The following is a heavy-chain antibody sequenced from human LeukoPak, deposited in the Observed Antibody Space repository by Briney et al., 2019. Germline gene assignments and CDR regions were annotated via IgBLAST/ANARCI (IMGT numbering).Heavy chain of an antibody. V-gene: IGHV4-31*03. CDR2: IYHDGGI. CDR1: GGSITSGGYY. CDR3: AREHSTIFGYMDV. J-gene: IGHJ6*03. Sequence: PSQTLSLTCTVSGGSITSGGYYWTWIRQFPGKGLEWIGFIYHDGGIYYNPSLKSRVTISLDASNIQFSLKLSSVTAADTAVYYCAREHSTIFGYMDVWGKGTTVTVSS. D-gene: IGHD3-3*01.